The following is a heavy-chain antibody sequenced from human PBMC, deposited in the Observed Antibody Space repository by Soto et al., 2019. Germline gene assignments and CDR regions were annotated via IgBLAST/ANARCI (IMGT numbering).Heavy chain of an antibody. Sequence: EVQLLESGGGFVQPGGSLRLSCAASGFTFSTFAMNWVRQAPGKGLEWVSSITGGSGCTFYADSVKGRFTISRDDSENTLFLQMSSLRAEDTAKYYCAKDLTVGAGHPIDAFDIWGLGTKVTVSS. J-gene: IGHJ3*02. V-gene: IGHV3-23*01. D-gene: IGHD1-26*01. CDR1: GFTFSTFA. CDR3: AKDLTVGAGHPIDAFDI. CDR2: ITGGSGCT.